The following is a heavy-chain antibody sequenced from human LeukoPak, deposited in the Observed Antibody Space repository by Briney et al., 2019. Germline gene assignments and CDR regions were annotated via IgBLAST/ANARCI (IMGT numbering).Heavy chain of an antibody. V-gene: IGHV3-23*01. Sequence: GGSLRLSCAASGFTFSSYEMNWVRQAPGKGLEWVSGISGSGGSTYYADSVKGRFTISRDNSKNTLYLQMNSLRAEDTAVYYCAKDGRYCSGGSCYNAFDIWGQGTMVTVSS. CDR2: ISGSGGST. CDR1: GFTFSSYE. D-gene: IGHD2-15*01. CDR3: AKDGRYCSGGSCYNAFDI. J-gene: IGHJ3*02.